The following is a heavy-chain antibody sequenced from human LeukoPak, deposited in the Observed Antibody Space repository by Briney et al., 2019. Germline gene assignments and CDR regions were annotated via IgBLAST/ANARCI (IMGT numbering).Heavy chain of an antibody. CDR1: GFTFSSYA. J-gene: IGHJ3*02. CDR3: ANSRPVVGAFDI. Sequence: PGGSLRLSCAASGFTFSSYAMSWVRQAPGKGLEWVSATSGSGGSTYYADSVKGRFTISRDNSKNTLYLQMNSLRAEDPAVYYCANSRPVVGAFDIWGQGTMVTVSS. D-gene: IGHD1-26*01. CDR2: TSGSGGST. V-gene: IGHV3-23*01.